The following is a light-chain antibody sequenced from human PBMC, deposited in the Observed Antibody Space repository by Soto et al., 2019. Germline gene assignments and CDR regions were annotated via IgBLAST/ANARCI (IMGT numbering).Light chain of an antibody. Sequence: EIVLTQSPATLSLSPGERATLSCRASQSVGNYLAWFQHKPGQAPRLLIYDASNRATGIPDRFSGSGSGTDFTLTISRLEPEDFAVYYCQQYGSSGTFGQGTKV. CDR1: QSVGNY. CDR3: QQYGSSGT. J-gene: IGKJ1*01. CDR2: DAS. V-gene: IGKV3-20*01.